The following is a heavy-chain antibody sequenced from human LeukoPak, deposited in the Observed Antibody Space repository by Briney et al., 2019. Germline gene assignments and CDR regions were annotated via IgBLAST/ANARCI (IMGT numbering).Heavy chain of an antibody. V-gene: IGHV3-66*01. D-gene: IGHD4-17*01. CDR2: IYSGGST. CDR1: GFTVSSNY. Sequence: PGGPLRLSCAASGFTVSSNYMSWVRQAPRKGLEWVSVIYSGGSTYYADSVKGRFTISRDNSKSTLYLQMNSLRAEDTAVYFCARLGTTVTHFDYWGQGTLVTVSS. J-gene: IGHJ4*02. CDR3: ARLGTTVTHFDY.